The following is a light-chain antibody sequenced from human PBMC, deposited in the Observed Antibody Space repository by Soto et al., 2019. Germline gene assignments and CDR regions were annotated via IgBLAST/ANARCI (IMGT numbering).Light chain of an antibody. V-gene: IGLV2-14*01. CDR3: SSYTTSGSLV. CDR1: SSDVGGYNY. J-gene: IGLJ2*01. Sequence: QSALTEPAYVSRSPGQSITISCTGTSSDVGGYNYVSWYQQHPGKAPKLMIYDVSNRPSGVSNRFSGSKSGNTASLTISGLQAEDESDYYCSSYTTSGSLVFGGGTKLTVL. CDR2: DVS.